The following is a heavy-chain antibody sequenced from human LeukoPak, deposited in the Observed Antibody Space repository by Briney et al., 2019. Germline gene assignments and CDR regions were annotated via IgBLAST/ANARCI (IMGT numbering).Heavy chain of an antibody. CDR1: GFTFSSSA. V-gene: IGHV3-23*01. Sequence: GGSLRLSCAASGFTFSSSAMSWVRQAPGKGLEWVSAISNNGGYTYYADSVQGRFTIFRDNSKSTLCLQMNSLRAEDTAVYYCAKQLGYCSDGSCYFPYWGQGTLVTVSS. CDR3: AKQLGYCSDGSCYFPY. D-gene: IGHD2-15*01. CDR2: ISNNGGYT. J-gene: IGHJ4*02.